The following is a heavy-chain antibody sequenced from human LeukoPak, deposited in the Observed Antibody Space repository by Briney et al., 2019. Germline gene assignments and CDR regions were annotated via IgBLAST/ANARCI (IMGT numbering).Heavy chain of an antibody. CDR2: ISYDGSNK. V-gene: IGHV3-30*18. D-gene: IGHD2-8*01. Sequence: GGSLRLSCAASGFTVSNNYMNWVRQAPGKGLEWVAVISYDGSNKYYADSVKGRFTISRDNSKNTLYLQMNSLRAEDTAVYYCAKDRASDRMVDRDYYYYGMDVWGQGTTVTVSS. CDR3: AKDRASDRMVDRDYYYYGMDV. J-gene: IGHJ6*02. CDR1: GFTVSNNY.